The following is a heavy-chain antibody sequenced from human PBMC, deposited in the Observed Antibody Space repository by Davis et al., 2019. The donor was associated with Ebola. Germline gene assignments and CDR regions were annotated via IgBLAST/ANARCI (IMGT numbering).Heavy chain of an antibody. J-gene: IGHJ4*02. V-gene: IGHV1-69*06. CDR1: GDTFRTYT. CDR2: IIPLFGTT. Sequence: SVKVSCKASGDTFRTYTVAWVRQAPGQGLEWMGGIIPLFGTTNYAQKFRGRVMITADKSTRIAYMELNSLTSEDTAVYYCARGPSVATAHYFDYWGQGTLVTVSS. CDR3: ARGPSVATAHYFDY. D-gene: IGHD2-21*02.